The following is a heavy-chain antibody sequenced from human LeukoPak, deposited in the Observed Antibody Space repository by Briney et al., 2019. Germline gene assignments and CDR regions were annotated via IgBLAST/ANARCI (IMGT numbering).Heavy chain of an antibody. CDR2: IYQSGST. V-gene: IGHV4-59*11. Sequence: PSDTLSLTCTVSGGSISSHYWSWIRQPPGKGLEWIGYIYQSGSTNYNPSLKSRVTMSVDTSKNQFSLQLSSVTAADTAVYYCARDTILGYYYYMDVWGKGTTVTVSS. CDR1: GGSISSHY. D-gene: IGHD3-3*01. CDR3: ARDTILGYYYYMDV. J-gene: IGHJ6*03.